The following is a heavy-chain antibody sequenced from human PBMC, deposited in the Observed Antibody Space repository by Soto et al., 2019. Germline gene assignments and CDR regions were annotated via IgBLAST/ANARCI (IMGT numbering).Heavy chain of an antibody. V-gene: IGHV3-48*03. J-gene: IGHJ4*02. D-gene: IGHD2-21*02. CDR2: ISHTDERT. CDR1: GFTFSYFE. CDR3: AKASRHGVTPIFDY. Sequence: GGSQGISCAASGFTFSYFEVNRFRQAPGKGLERVAFISHTDERTDDEDSVKGRFTISRDNAKNSLYLQMNSLRAEDAALYYCAKASRHGVTPIFDYWGQGTLVTVSS.